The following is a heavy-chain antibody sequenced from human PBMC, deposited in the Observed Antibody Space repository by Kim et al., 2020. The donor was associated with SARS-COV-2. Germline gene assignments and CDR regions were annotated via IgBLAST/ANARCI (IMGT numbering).Heavy chain of an antibody. J-gene: IGHJ6*02. V-gene: IGHV3-30*18. Sequence: GGSLRLSCAASGFTFSSYGMHWVRQAPGKGLEWVAVISYDGSNKYYADSVKGRFTISRDNSKNTLYLQMNSLRAEDTAVYYCAKESSITIFGVVTYYYYYGMDVWGQGTTVTVSS. CDR1: GFTFSSYG. CDR3: AKESSITIFGVVTYYYYYGMDV. CDR2: ISYDGSNK. D-gene: IGHD3-3*01.